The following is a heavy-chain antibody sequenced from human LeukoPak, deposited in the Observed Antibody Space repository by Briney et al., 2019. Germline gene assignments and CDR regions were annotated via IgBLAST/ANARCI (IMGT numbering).Heavy chain of an antibody. D-gene: IGHD4-17*01. Sequence: GGSLRLSCVASGFTFSSYGMHWVRQPPGKGLEWVALIRYDGSNKYYADSVKGRFTISRDNSRDTLHLQINSLRAEDTAVYYCAKDNYDYGDYDGGDYWGQGTLVTVSS. CDR2: IRYDGSNK. CDR3: AKDNYDYGDYDGGDY. J-gene: IGHJ4*02. CDR1: GFTFSSYG. V-gene: IGHV3-30*02.